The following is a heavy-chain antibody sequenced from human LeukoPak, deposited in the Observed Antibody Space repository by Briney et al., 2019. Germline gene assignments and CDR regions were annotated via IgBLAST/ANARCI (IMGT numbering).Heavy chain of an antibody. CDR2: IYYSGST. J-gene: IGHJ6*02. Sequence: SETLSLTCTVSGGSISSYYWSWIRQPPGKGLEWIGYIYYSGSTNYNPSLKSRVTISVGTSKNQFSLKLSSVTAADTAVYYCASHGDSYYYSMGVWGQGTTVTVSS. CDR1: GGSISSYY. V-gene: IGHV4-59*01. CDR3: ASHGDSYYYSMGV. D-gene: IGHD4-17*01.